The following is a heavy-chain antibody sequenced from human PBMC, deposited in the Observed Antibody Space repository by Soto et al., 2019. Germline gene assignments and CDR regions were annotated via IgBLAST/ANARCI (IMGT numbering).Heavy chain of an antibody. D-gene: IGHD2-15*01. CDR2: IKHDGSET. CDR3: ARDFATHCSGSTCYPYAY. Sequence: ETLSLTCTVSGGSVTNSSYYWGWVRQSPGKGLEWVANIKHDGSETYYADSVKGRFTISRDNAKNSLFLQMNTLRTEDTAVYYCARDFATHCSGSTCYPYAYWGQGALVTVSS. CDR1: GGSVTNSSYY. J-gene: IGHJ4*02. V-gene: IGHV3-7*03.